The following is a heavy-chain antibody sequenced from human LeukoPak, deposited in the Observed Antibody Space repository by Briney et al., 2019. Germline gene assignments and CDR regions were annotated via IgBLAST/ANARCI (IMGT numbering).Heavy chain of an antibody. CDR3: ARAGSGYYVLDH. J-gene: IGHJ4*02. V-gene: IGHV4-61*01. D-gene: IGHD5-12*01. CDR1: GASVSSGSYY. Sequence: PSETLSLTCSVSGASVSSGSYYWSWIRQPPGKGLEWIGYAYYTGSTNYNPSLKSRVTISVDTSKNQFSLNLRSVTAADTAVYYCARAGSGYYVLDHWGQGTLVTVSS. CDR2: AYYTGST.